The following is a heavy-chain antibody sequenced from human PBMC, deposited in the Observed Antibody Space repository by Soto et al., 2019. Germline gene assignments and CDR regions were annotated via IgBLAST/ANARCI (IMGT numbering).Heavy chain of an antibody. J-gene: IGHJ6*02. V-gene: IGHV3-48*03. CDR2: ISSSGSTI. Sequence: PGGSLRLSCAASGFTFSSYEMNWVRQAPGKGLEWVSYISSSGSTIYYADSVKGRFTISRDNAKNSLYLQMNSLRAEDTAVYYCARSDSGYAYYYYGMDVWGQGTTVTVSS. CDR3: ARSDSGYAYYYYGMDV. CDR1: GFTFSSYE. D-gene: IGHD5-12*01.